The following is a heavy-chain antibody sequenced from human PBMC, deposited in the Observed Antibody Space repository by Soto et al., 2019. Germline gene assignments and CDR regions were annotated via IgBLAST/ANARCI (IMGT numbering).Heavy chain of an antibody. J-gene: IGHJ4*02. D-gene: IGHD3-10*01. CDR2: IYYSGST. CDR1: GASISTYY. CDR3: ARDPGISVVRGVIKPYYFDS. V-gene: IGHV4-59*01. Sequence: PSETLSLTCTVSGASISTYYWSWIRQPPGKGLEWIGYIYYSGSTNYNPSLRSRVTISVDTSKNQVSLKLTSVTAADTAVYYCARDPGISVVRGVIKPYYFDSWGQGTPVTVSS.